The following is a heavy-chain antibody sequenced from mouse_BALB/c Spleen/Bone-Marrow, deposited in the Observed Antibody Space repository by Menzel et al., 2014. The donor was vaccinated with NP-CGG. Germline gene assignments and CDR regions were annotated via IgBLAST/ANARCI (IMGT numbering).Heavy chain of an antibody. CDR1: GCTFTSYY. CDR3: ARWRYPYAMDY. V-gene: IGHV1S56*01. Sequence: AQLQQSGPELVKPGASVKMSCKASGCTFTSYYIHWVKQRPGQGLEWIGWFYPGDGSAKYNEKFKDKTTLTADKSSSAAYMLLSSLTSEDSAIYFCARWRYPYAMDYWGQGTSVTVSS. D-gene: IGHD5-1-1*01. J-gene: IGHJ4*01. CDR2: FYPGDGSA.